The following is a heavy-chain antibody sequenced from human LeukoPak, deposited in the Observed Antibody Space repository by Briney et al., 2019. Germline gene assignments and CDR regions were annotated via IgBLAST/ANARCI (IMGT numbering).Heavy chain of an antibody. CDR1: GGSISSYY. D-gene: IGHD6-19*01. Sequence: SETPSLTCTVSGGSISSYYWSWIRQPPGKGLEWIGYIYYSGSTNYNPSLKSRVSISVDTSKNQFSLEVTSVTAADTAVYYCATDFGDSSGWYRFWGQGTLVAVSS. CDR2: IYYSGST. J-gene: IGHJ4*02. V-gene: IGHV4-59*08. CDR3: ATDFGDSSGWYRF.